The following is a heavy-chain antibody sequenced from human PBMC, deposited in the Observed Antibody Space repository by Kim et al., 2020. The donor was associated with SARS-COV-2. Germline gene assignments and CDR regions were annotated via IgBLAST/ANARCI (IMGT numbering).Heavy chain of an antibody. V-gene: IGHV3-21*01. CDR3: ASGPRGSSWYLNWFDP. J-gene: IGHJ5*02. CDR1: GFTFSSYS. D-gene: IGHD6-13*01. Sequence: GGSLRLSCAASGFTFSSYSMNWVRQAPGKGLEWVSSISSSSSYIYYADSVKGRFTISRDNAKNSLYLQMNSLRAEDTAVYYCASGPRGSSWYLNWFDPWGQGTLVTVSS. CDR2: ISSSSSYI.